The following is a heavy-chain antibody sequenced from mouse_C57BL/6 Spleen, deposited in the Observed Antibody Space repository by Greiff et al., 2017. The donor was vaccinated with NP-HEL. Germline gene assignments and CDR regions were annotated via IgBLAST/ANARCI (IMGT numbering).Heavy chain of an antibody. CDR2: ISYDGSN. D-gene: IGHD2-4*01. J-gene: IGHJ4*01. CDR1: GYSITSGYY. Sequence: EVQLQESGPGLVKPSPSLSLTCSVTGYSITSGYYWNWIRQFPGNKLEWMGYISYDGSNNYNPSLKNRISITRDTSKNQFYLKLNSVTTEDTATYYCARNYYDYDGAMDYWGQGTSVTGSS. CDR3: ARNYYDYDGAMDY. V-gene: IGHV3-6*01.